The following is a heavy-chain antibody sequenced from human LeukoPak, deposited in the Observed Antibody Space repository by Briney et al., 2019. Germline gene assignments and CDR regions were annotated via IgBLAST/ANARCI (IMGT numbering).Heavy chain of an antibody. D-gene: IGHD3-10*01. CDR1: GFTFSSYE. CDR2: ISSSGSTI. CDR3: ASTFPLHGSRRW. Sequence: GGSLRLSCAASGFTFSSYEMNWVRQAPGKGLEWVSYISSSGSTIYYADPVKGRFTISRDNAKNSLYLQMNSLRAEDTAVYYCASTFPLHGSRRWWGQGTLVTVSS. V-gene: IGHV3-48*03. J-gene: IGHJ4*02.